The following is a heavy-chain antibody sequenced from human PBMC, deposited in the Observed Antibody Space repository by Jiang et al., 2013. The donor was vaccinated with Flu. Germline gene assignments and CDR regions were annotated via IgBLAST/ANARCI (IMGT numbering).Heavy chain of an antibody. Sequence: GLVQPGGSLRLSCVVSGFTFYNYAMSWVRQAPGKGLEWVGRIKSKTDGGTTDYAAPVKGRFTISRDDSKNTLYLQMNSLKTEDTAVYYCTTSPSRDTAMETDYWGQGTLVTVSS. D-gene: IGHD5-18*01. J-gene: IGHJ4*02. V-gene: IGHV3-15*01. CDR1: GFTFYNYA. CDR3: TTSPSRDTAMETDY. CDR2: IKSKTDGGTT.